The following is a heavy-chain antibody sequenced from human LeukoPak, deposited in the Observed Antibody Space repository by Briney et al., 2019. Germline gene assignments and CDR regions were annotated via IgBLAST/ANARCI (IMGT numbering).Heavy chain of an antibody. CDR3: ARSLGGGDWYFDY. CDR2: ISYDGRNK. CDR1: GFTFSTYA. V-gene: IGHV3-30*04. D-gene: IGHD2-21*01. Sequence: GGSLRLSCAASGFTFSTYAMHWARQAPSKGPEWVAVISYDGRNKYYADSVKGRFTISRDNSKNTLYLQMDSLRAEDTAMYYCARSLGGGDWYFDYWGQGTLVTVSS. J-gene: IGHJ4*02.